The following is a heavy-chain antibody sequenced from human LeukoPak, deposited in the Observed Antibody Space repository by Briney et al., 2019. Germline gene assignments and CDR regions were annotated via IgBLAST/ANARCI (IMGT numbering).Heavy chain of an antibody. D-gene: IGHD3-10*01. CDR2: MNPNSGNT. V-gene: IGHV1-8*01. CDR3: ARVEEGWWFGDPSLMI. CDR1: GYTFTSYD. J-gene: IGHJ4*02. Sequence: ASVKVSCKASGYTFTSYDINWVRQATGQGLEWMGWMNPNSGNTGYAQKFQGRVTMTRNTSISTAYMELSSLRSEDTAVYYCARVEEGWWFGDPSLMIWGQGTLVTVSS.